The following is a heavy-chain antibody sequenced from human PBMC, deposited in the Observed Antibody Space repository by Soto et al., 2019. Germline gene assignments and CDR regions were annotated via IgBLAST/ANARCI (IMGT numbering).Heavy chain of an antibody. Sequence: ASVKVSCKASGYTFTSYAMHWVRQAPGQRLEWMGWINAGNGNTKYSQKFQGRVTITRDTSASTAYMELSSLRSEDTAVYYCARRGLYGDYVYYYYMDVWGKGTTVTV. CDR1: GYTFTSYA. D-gene: IGHD4-17*01. V-gene: IGHV1-3*01. J-gene: IGHJ6*03. CDR2: INAGNGNT. CDR3: ARRGLYGDYVYYYYMDV.